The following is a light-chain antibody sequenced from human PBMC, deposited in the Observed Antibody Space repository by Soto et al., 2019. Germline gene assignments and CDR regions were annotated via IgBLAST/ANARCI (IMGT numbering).Light chain of an antibody. V-gene: IGKV4-1*01. Sequence: DIVMTQSPDSLAVSLGERATINCKSSQSVLYSSINKNYLAWYQQKPGQPPRLLIYWASGRESGVPDRFSGSGSGTDFILTISSLQAEDLAVYYCQQYFSAPFTFGPGTKVDIK. J-gene: IGKJ3*01. CDR2: WAS. CDR3: QQYFSAPFT. CDR1: QSVLYSSINKNY.